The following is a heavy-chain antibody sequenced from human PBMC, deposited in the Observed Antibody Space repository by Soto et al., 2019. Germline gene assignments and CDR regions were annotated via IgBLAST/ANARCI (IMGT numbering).Heavy chain of an antibody. CDR3: AKGDTAMPTYYYYYGMDV. J-gene: IGHJ6*02. CDR1: GFTFDDYA. Sequence: EVQLVESGGGLVQPGRSLRLSCAASGFTFDDYAMHWVRQAPGKGLEWVSGISWNSGSIAYADSVKGRFTISRDNAKNSLYLQMNSLRAEDTALYYCAKGDTAMPTYYYYYGMDVWGQGTTVTVSS. CDR2: ISWNSGSI. V-gene: IGHV3-9*01. D-gene: IGHD5-18*01.